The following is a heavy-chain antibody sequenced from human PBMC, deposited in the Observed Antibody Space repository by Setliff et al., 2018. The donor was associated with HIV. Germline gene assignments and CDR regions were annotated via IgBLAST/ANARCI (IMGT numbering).Heavy chain of an antibody. Sequence: SETLSLTCTVSGGSISNSRYYWSWIRQPPGKGLEWIGSIYYSGSTYYNPSLKSRVTISVDTSKNQSSLKLSSVTAAGAAVYYCASRVYYYDSSGYLREEGFDPWGQGTLVTVSS. V-gene: IGHV4-39*01. CDR3: ASRVYYYDSSGYLREEGFDP. D-gene: IGHD3-22*01. J-gene: IGHJ5*02. CDR1: GGSISNSRYY. CDR2: IYYSGST.